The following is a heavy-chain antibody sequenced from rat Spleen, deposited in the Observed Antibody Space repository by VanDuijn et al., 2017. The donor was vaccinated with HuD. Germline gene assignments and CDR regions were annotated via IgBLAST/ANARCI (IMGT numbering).Heavy chain of an antibody. CDR2: MWYNGDT. CDR1: GFSLTSYS. CDR3: ARHNSGYGVMDA. J-gene: IGHJ4*01. Sequence: QVQLKESGPGLVQPSETLSLTCTVSGFSLTSYSVGWVRQPSGKGPEWMGGMWYNGDTAYNSALKSRLSISRDTSKSQVFLKMNSLQTEDTATYYCARHNSGYGVMDAWGQGASVTVSS. D-gene: IGHD4-3*01. V-gene: IGHV2-63*01.